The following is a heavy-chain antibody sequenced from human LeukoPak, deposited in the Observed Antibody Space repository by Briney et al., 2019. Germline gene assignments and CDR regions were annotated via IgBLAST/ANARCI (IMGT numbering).Heavy chain of an antibody. D-gene: IGHD5-24*01. Sequence: SETLSLTCTVSNDSFSNYYWTGIRQSPGKALEWIGYVYYTDKTHYNPSLKSRVFISADTSQNQFSLRLSSVTAADTAVYYCARASMRRRDGYNRHYEIDYWGQGTLVTVSS. V-gene: IGHV4-59*01. CDR3: ARASMRRRDGYNRHYEIDY. CDR2: VYYTDKT. CDR1: NDSFSNYY. J-gene: IGHJ4*02.